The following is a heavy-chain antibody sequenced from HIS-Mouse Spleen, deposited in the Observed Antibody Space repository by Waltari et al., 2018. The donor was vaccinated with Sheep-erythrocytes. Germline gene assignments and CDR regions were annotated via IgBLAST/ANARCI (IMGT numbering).Heavy chain of an antibody. Sequence: QVTLKESGPVLVKPTETLTLTCTVSGFSLSNARMGVSWIRQPPGKALEWLAHIFSNDEKSYSTSLKSRLTISKYTSKSQVVLTMTNMDPVDTATYYCARITSYYDFWSTYNKDYFDYWGQGTLVTVSS. D-gene: IGHD3-3*01. CDR3: ARITSYYDFWSTYNKDYFDY. CDR1: GFSLSNARMG. V-gene: IGHV2-26*01. CDR2: IFSNDEK. J-gene: IGHJ4*02.